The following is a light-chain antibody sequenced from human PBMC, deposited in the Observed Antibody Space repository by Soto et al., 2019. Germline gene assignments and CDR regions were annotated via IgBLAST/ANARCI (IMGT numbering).Light chain of an antibody. CDR3: ASWDDTLFGWV. CDR1: KSDIGVYDF. CDR2: EVV. V-gene: IGLV2-8*01. Sequence: QSVLTQPPSASGSPGQSVTISCTGTKSDIGVYDFVSWYQHHPGKAPRLIIYEVVQRPSGVPDRFSGSKSGASASLVISGLRSEDEADYFCASWDDTLFGWVFGGGTKLTVL. J-gene: IGLJ3*02.